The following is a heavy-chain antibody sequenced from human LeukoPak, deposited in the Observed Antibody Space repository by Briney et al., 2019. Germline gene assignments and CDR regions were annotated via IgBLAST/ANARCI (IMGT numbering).Heavy chain of an antibody. V-gene: IGHV1-69*04. CDR1: GGTFSRNA. CDR3: ARVQAVGVPVAIDAYYSYGMDV. J-gene: IGHJ6*02. Sequence: SVKVSCKASGGTFSRNAISWVRQAPGQGLEWMGRFIPMVGVETYAQSFQGRVTITADRSTSTAYMELSSLRSEDTAVYYCARVQAVGVPVAIDAYYSYGMDVWGQGTAVTLSS. CDR2: FIPMVGVE. D-gene: IGHD2-15*01.